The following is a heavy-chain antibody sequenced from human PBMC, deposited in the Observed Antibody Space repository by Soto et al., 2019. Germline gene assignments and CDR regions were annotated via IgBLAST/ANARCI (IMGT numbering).Heavy chain of an antibody. CDR1: VGSISSGGYY. J-gene: IGHJ4*02. CDR2: IYYSGNT. V-gene: IGHV4-31*03. D-gene: IGHD3-22*01. Sequence: QVQLQESGPGLVKPSQTLSLTCTVSVGSISSGGYYWSWIRQHPGKGLEWIGYIYYSGNTYYNPSLKSRVTISEDTSKNQFSLKLSSVTAADTAVYYCARATYYYDSSGYSDRVLDYWGQGTLVTVSS. CDR3: ARATYYYDSSGYSDRVLDY.